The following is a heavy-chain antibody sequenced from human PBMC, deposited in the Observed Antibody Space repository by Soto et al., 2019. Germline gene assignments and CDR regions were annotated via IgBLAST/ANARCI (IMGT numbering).Heavy chain of an antibody. CDR1: GGTFSSYA. CDR3: AVEPANDYGDYRGDWFDP. J-gene: IGHJ5*02. V-gene: IGHV1-69*01. CDR2: IIPIFGTA. D-gene: IGHD4-17*01. Sequence: QVQLVQSGAEVKKPGSSVKVSCKASGGTFSSYAISWVRQAPGQGLEWMGGIIPIFGTANYAQKFLGRVTITADESTSTAYMELSSLRSEDTAVYYCAVEPANDYGDYRGDWFDPWGQGTLVTVSS.